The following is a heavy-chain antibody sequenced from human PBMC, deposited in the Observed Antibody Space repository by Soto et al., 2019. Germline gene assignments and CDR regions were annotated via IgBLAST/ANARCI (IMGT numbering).Heavy chain of an antibody. CDR2: ISGSGGST. Sequence: EVQLLESGGGLVQPGGSLRLSCAASGFTCSSYAMSWVRQAPGKGLEWVSAISGSGGSTYYADSVKGRFTISRDNSKNTLYLQMNSLRAEDTAVYHCATMGRCGDCYYDDCMDVWGQGTTVTVSS. J-gene: IGHJ6*02. CDR1: GFTCSSYA. CDR3: ATMGRCGDCYYDDCMDV. D-gene: IGHD2-21*02. V-gene: IGHV3-23*01.